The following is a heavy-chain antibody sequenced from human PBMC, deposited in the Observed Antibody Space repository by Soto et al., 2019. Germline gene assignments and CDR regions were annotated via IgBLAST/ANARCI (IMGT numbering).Heavy chain of an antibody. J-gene: IGHJ4*02. CDR3: ARGYSRNFDK. CDR2: INHSGST. CDR1: GGSFSGYY. D-gene: IGHD6-13*01. V-gene: IGHV4-34*01. Sequence: PSETLSLTCAVYGGSFSGYYWNWIRQPPGKGLEWIGEINHSGSTNYNPSLKSRVTISLDTSENQFSLKLSSMTAANTPVYYCARGYSRNFDKWGQGTLVTVCS.